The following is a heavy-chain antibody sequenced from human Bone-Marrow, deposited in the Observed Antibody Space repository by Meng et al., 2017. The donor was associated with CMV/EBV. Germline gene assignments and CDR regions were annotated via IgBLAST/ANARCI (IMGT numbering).Heavy chain of an antibody. D-gene: IGHD6-19*01. CDR3: ARDLVGVAVPIWDYYYYYGMDV. CDR2: INPSGGST. V-gene: IGHV1-46*01. CDR1: GYTFTSYY. Sequence: ASVKVSCKASGYTFTSYYMHWVRQAPGQGLEWMGIINPSGGSTSYAQKFQGRVTMTRDTSTSTVYMELSSLRSEDTAVYYCARDLVGVAVPIWDYYYYYGMDVWGQGTTVTVSS. J-gene: IGHJ6*02.